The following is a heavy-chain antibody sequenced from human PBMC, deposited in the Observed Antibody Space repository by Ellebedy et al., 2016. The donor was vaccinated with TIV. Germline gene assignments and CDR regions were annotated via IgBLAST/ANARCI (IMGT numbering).Heavy chain of an antibody. CDR1: GYTFTGYY. Sequence: ALVKVSCKASGYTFTGYYMHWVRQAPGQGPEWMGWINVNSGGTNYAQRFQGRVAMTRDTSINTAYMELSRLRSDDTAVYYCARDGGVGEDWFDPWGQGTQVTVSS. CDR2: INVNSGGT. V-gene: IGHV1-2*02. CDR3: ARDGGVGEDWFDP. J-gene: IGHJ5*02. D-gene: IGHD3-10*01.